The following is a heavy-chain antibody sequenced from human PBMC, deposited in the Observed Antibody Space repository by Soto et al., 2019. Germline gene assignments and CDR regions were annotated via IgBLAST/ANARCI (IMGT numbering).Heavy chain of an antibody. CDR2: LSGSGTST. Sequence: GGSLRLSCAASGFSFVNYAMNWVRQAPGRGLEWVSGLSGSGTSTYYADSVKGRFTISRDNSRDTLFLQMNSLAADDTAVYYCAKATTNGGWFNPFDSWGQGALVTVSS. D-gene: IGHD6-19*01. CDR1: GFSFVNYA. CDR3: AKATTNGGWFNPFDS. V-gene: IGHV3-23*01. J-gene: IGHJ4*02.